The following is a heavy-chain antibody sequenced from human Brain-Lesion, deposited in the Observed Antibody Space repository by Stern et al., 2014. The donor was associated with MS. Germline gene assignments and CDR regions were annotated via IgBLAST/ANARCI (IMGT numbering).Heavy chain of an antibody. J-gene: IGHJ4*02. CDR2: FDPEDGET. CDR1: GYTLTELS. V-gene: IGHV1-24*01. D-gene: IGHD1-26*01. CDR3: ATLSPGAGGNYYRHFDY. Sequence: QVHLVASGAEVKKPGASVKVSCKVSGYTLTELSMHWVRQAPRKGLAWMGGFDPEDGETIYAQKFQGRVTMTEDTSTDTAYMELSSLRSEDTAVYYCATLSPGAGGNYYRHFDYWGQGTLVTVSS.